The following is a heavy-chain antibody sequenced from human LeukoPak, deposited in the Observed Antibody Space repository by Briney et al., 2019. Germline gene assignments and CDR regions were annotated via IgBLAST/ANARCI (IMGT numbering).Heavy chain of an antibody. CDR3: TTDRSSIAARGWFDP. CDR2: IKSKTDGGTT. CDR1: GFTFSNAW. Sequence: PGGSLRLSCAASGFTFSNAWMSWVRQAPEKGLEWVGRIKSKTDGGTTDYAAPVKGRFTISRDDSKNTLYLQMNSLKTEDTAMYYCTTDRSSIAARGWFDPWGQGTLVTVS. V-gene: IGHV3-15*01. D-gene: IGHD6-6*01. J-gene: IGHJ5*02.